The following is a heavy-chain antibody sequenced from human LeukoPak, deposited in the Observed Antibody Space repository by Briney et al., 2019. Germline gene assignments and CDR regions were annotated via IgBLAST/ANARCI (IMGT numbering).Heavy chain of an antibody. CDR1: GYSFVLYG. J-gene: IGHJ4*02. CDR3: ARDGGGYYYGSGSYPDY. Sequence: GASVKVSCKASGYSFVLYGISWVRQAPGEGPEWMGWISGSTGDTNYAQKFQGRVTMTADTSTSTAYMELRSLRSDDTAVYYCARDGGGYYYGSGSYPDYWGQGTLVTVSS. CDR2: ISGSTGDT. D-gene: IGHD3-10*01. V-gene: IGHV1-18*04.